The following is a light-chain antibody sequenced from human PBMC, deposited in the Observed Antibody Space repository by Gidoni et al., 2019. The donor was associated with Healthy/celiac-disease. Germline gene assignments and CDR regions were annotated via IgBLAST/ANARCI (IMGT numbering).Light chain of an antibody. CDR3: QQYYSTPLT. V-gene: IGKV4-1*01. J-gene: IGKJ4*01. CDR2: WAS. Sequence: DIVMTQYPDSLAVSLGESATINSKSSQSDLYSSNNKNYLAWYQQKPGQPPKLLIYWASTREDGVPDRFSGSGSGTDFTLTISSLQAEDVAVYYCQQYYSTPLTFGGGTKVEIK. CDR1: QSDLYSSNNKNY.